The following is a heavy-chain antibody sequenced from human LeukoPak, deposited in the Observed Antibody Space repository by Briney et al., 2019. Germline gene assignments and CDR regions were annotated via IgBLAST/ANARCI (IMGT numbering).Heavy chain of an antibody. J-gene: IGHJ4*02. CDR2: ISGSGGST. V-gene: IGHV3-23*01. CDR1: GFTLSSYA. D-gene: IGHD6-19*01. Sequence: GGSLRLSCAASGFTLSSYAMSWVRQAPGKGLEWVSAISGSGGSTYYADSVKGRFTISRDNSKNTLYLQMNSLRAEDTAVYYCAKDREMYSSGWYEVDYWGQGTLVTVSS. CDR3: AKDREMYSSGWYEVDY.